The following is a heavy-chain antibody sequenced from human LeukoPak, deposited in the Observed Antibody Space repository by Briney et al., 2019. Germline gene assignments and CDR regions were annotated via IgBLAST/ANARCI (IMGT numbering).Heavy chain of an antibody. D-gene: IGHD4-23*01. CDR2: INHSGST. J-gene: IGHJ4*02. CDR3: ARGTDGGNSAEY. Sequence: SETLSLTCAVYGGSFSGYYWSWIRQPPGKGLEWIGEINHSGSTNYNPSLKSRVTISVDTSKNQFSLKLRSVTAADTAVYYCARGTDGGNSAEYCGQGTLVTVSS. CDR1: GGSFSGYY. V-gene: IGHV4-34*01.